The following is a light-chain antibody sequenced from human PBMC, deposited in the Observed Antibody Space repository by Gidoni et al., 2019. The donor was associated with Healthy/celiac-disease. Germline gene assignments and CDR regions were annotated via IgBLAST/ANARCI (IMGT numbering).Light chain of an antibody. CDR1: SSDVGGYNY. CDR2: DVS. V-gene: IGLV2-14*01. Sequence: QSALPQPASVSGSPGQSITISCPGTSSDVGGYNYVSWYQQHPGKAPKLMLYDVSNRPSGVSKRFSGSKSGNTASLTISGLQAEDEADYYCSSYTSSSTLVFGGGTKLTV. J-gene: IGLJ2*01. CDR3: SSYTSSSTLV.